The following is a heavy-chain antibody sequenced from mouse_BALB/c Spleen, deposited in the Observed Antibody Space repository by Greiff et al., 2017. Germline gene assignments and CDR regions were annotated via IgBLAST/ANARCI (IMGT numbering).Heavy chain of an antibody. V-gene: IGHV1-4*01. CDR2: INPSSGYT. CDR1: GYTFTSYT. CDR3: AREGYGNYPAWFAY. Sequence: VQVVESGAELARPGASVKMSCKASGYTFTSYTMHWVKQRPGQGLEWIGYINPSSGYTNYNQKFKDKATLTADKSSSTAYMQLSSLTSEDSAVYYCAREGYGNYPAWFAYWGQGTLVTVSA. D-gene: IGHD2-1*01. J-gene: IGHJ3*01.